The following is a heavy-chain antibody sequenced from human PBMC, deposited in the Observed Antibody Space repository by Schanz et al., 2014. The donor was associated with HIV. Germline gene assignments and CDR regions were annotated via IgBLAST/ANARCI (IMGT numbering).Heavy chain of an antibody. CDR1: GYTFTAYY. V-gene: IGHV1-2*02. CDR2: INPNSGGT. J-gene: IGHJ3*02. D-gene: IGHD6-13*01. Sequence: QVQLVQSGAEVKKPGASVKVSCKASGYTFTAYYIHWVRQAPGQGLEWMGWINPNSGGTNSAQKFQGRVTRSMDTSISTAYMEVRSLRSDDTALYFCARDLVESSTWYDAFDTWGQGTKVTVSS. CDR3: ARDLVESSTWYDAFDT.